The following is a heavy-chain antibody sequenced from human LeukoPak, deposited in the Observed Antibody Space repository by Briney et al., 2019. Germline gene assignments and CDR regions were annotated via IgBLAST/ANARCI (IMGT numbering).Heavy chain of an antibody. V-gene: IGHV3-15*01. Sequence: GGSLRLSCAASGFTFSNAWMSWVRQAPGKGLEWVGRIKKKTDGGTTAYAAPVKGRFTISRDNSKNTLFLQMNSLRAEDTAVYYCARDILEWFHRGDAFDIWGQGTMVTVSA. CDR2: IKKKTDGGTT. J-gene: IGHJ3*02. CDR3: ARDILEWFHRGDAFDI. CDR1: GFTFSNAW. D-gene: IGHD3-3*01.